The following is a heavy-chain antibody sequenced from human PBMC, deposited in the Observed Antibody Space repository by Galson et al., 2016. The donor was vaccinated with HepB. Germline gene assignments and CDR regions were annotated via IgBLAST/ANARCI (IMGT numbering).Heavy chain of an antibody. CDR1: GLTVSNSY. CDR2: IYSGGEK. CDR3: AKGNFWYRR. J-gene: IGHJ4*02. Sequence: SLRLSCAGSGLTVSNSYMTWVRQAPGKGLEWVSVIYSGGEKHYADSVKGRFTISRDISKNIVYLQMNSLRAEDTAVYYCAKGNFWYRRWGQGTLVIVSS. V-gene: IGHV3-53*01. D-gene: IGHD6-13*01.